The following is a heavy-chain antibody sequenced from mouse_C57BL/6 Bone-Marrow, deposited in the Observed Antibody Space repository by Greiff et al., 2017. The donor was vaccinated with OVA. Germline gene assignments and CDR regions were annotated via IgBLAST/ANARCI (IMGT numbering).Heavy chain of an antibody. CDR3: AREARWDDYFDY. D-gene: IGHD3-2*02. Sequence: QVQLQQPGAELVKPGASVKLSCKASGYTFTSYWMHWVKQRPGQGLEWIGMIHPNSGSTNYNEKFKSKATLTVDKSSSTAYMQLSSLTSEDSAVYYCAREARWDDYFDYWGQGTTLTGSS. J-gene: IGHJ2*01. CDR2: IHPNSGST. V-gene: IGHV1-64*01. CDR1: GYTFTSYW.